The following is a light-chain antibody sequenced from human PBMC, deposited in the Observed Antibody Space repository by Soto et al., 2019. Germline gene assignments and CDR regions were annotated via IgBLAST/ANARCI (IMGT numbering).Light chain of an antibody. CDR1: SSDVGGYNY. CDR2: EVN. CDR3: SSNAGSSNL. V-gene: IGLV2-8*01. Sequence: QSALTQPPSASGSPGQSVAISCTGTSSDVGGYNYVSWYQQHPGKAPKLMIYEVNKRPSGVPDRFSGSKSGNTASLTVSGLQAEDEADYYCSSNAGSSNLFGTGTKLTVL. J-gene: IGLJ1*01.